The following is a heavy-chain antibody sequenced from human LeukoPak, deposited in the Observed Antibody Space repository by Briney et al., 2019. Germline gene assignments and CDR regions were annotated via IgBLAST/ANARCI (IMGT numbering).Heavy chain of an antibody. CDR2: INPNSGGP. CDR3: ARDYYDSSGYYYLLLYYFDY. CDR1: GYTFTGYY. J-gene: IGHJ4*02. Sequence: GASVKVSCKASGYTFTGYYMHWVRQAPGQGLEWMGWINPNSGGPNYAQKFQGRVNRTRDTSISTAYMELSRLRSDDTAVYYCARDYYDSSGYYYLLLYYFDYWGQGTLVTVSS. D-gene: IGHD3-22*01. V-gene: IGHV1-2*02.